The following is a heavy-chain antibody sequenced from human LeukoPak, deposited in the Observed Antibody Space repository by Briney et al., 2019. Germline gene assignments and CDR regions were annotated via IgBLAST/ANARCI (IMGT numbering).Heavy chain of an antibody. D-gene: IGHD2-21*02. Sequence: ASVTVSCKASGYTFTSYAMHWVRQAPGQRLEWMGWINAGNGNTKYSQKFQGRVTITRDTSASTAYMELSSLRSEDTAVYYCARRPSTGCGGDCYVDAFDIWGQGTMVTVSS. CDR1: GYTFTSYA. CDR3: ARRPSTGCGGDCYVDAFDI. J-gene: IGHJ3*02. V-gene: IGHV1-3*01. CDR2: INAGNGNT.